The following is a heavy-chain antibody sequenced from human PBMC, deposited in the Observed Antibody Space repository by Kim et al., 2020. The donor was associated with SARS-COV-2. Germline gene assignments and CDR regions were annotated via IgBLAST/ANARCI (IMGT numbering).Heavy chain of an antibody. Sequence: SETLSLTCAVSGGSVSSGGSSWSWIRQPPGKGLEWIRYMYLNGNTYFNPSLKSRVTISVDRSKNQFSLNLTSVTAADTAVYYCARGEYYYDSWGQGTLVTVSS. CDR1: GGSVSSGGSS. CDR3: ARGEYYYDS. CDR2: MYLNGNT. J-gene: IGHJ4*02. V-gene: IGHV4-30-2*01.